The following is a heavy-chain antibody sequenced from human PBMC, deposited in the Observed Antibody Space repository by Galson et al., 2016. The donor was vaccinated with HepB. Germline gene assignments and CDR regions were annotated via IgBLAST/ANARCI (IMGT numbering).Heavy chain of an antibody. V-gene: IGHV1-2*06. Sequence: SVKVSCKASGHTLTGYFIHWVRQAPGQGLEWMGRINPSNGGTNYAQKFQGRVTITRDTSINTAYMELNRLKSDDTAVYFCARDRSRSGNSDNWFDPWGQGTLVTASS. J-gene: IGHJ5*02. CDR3: ARDRSRSGNSDNWFDP. CDR1: GHTLTGYF. CDR2: INPSNGGT. D-gene: IGHD3-10*01.